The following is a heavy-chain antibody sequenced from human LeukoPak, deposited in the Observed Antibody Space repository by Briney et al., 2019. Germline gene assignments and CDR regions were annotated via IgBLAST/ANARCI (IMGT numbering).Heavy chain of an antibody. CDR1: GFTVSSNY. CDR3: ARISVTEPHFEY. CDR2: MYAGGST. J-gene: IGHJ4*02. D-gene: IGHD2-21*02. V-gene: IGHV3-66*01. Sequence: GGSLRLSCATSGFTVSSNYMSWVRQAPGKRLEWVSVMYAGGSTYYADSVKDRFTISRDNVKNTAYLQMNSLRAEDTAIYYCARISVTEPHFEYWGQGTLVTVSS.